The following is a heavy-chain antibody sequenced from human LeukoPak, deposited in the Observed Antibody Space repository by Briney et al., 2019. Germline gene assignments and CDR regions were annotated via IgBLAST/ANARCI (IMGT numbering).Heavy chain of an antibody. Sequence: APVKVSCKASGYTFTSYDINWVRQATGQGLEWMGWMNPSSGNTGYAQKFQGRVTMTRNTSISTAYMELSSLRSEDTAVYYCARVGSLAYYDFWSGYSNWFDPWGQGTLVTVSS. J-gene: IGHJ5*02. D-gene: IGHD3-3*01. V-gene: IGHV1-8*01. CDR2: MNPSSGNT. CDR1: GYTFTSYD. CDR3: ARVGSLAYYDFWSGYSNWFDP.